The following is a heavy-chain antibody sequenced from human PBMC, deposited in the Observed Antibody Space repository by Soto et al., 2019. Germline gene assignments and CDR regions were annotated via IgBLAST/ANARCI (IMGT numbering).Heavy chain of an antibody. CDR2: ISYDGSNK. D-gene: IGHD1-26*01. V-gene: IGHV3-30*18. J-gene: IGHJ4*02. CDR3: AKDLNSGSLDY. Sequence: GGSLRLSCAASGFTFSSYGMHWVRQAPGKGLEWVAVISYDGSNKYYADSVKGRFTISRDNSKNTLYLQMNSLRAEDTAVYYCAKDLNSGSLDYWGQGTLVTVSS. CDR1: GFTFSSYG.